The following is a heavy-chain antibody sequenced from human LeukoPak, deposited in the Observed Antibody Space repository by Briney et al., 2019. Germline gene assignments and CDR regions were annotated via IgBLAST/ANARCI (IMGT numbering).Heavy chain of an antibody. CDR3: ANRLRSGGRYGMDV. D-gene: IGHD3-16*01. V-gene: IGHV3-23*01. J-gene: IGHJ6*02. CDR2: ISDSGVST. Sequence: GGSLRLSCAASGFTFSSYAMHWVRQAPGKGLEWVSTISDSGVSTYYADSVMGRFTISRDNSKNTLYLQMSSLRAEDTAVYYCANRLRSGGRYGMDVWGQGTTVTVSS. CDR1: GFTFSSYA.